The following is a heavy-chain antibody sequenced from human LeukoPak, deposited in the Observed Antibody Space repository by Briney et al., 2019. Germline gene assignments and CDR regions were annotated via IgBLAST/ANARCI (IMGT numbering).Heavy chain of an antibody. J-gene: IGHJ4*02. CDR3: ARYDYVWGSYRPIDY. Sequence: ASVKVSCKASGYTFTSYGISWVRQAPGQGLEWMGWISAYNGNTNYAQKLQGRVTMTTDTSTSAAYMELRSLRSDDTAVYYCARYDYVWGSYRPIDYWGQGTLVTVSS. CDR1: GYTFTSYG. V-gene: IGHV1-18*01. D-gene: IGHD3-16*02. CDR2: ISAYNGNT.